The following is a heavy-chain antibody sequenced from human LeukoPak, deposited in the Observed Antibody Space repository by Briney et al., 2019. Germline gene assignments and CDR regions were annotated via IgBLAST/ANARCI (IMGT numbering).Heavy chain of an antibody. Sequence: SETLSLTCSVSGGSMSSHFWTWIRQPPGKGLQWIGYVYYSGNTNYNPSLRSRATMSLDRSKNQFSLKLTSVTAADTAVYYCAREALAASRGAFDLWGQGRMVTVSS. CDR1: GGSMSSHF. CDR3: AREALAASRGAFDL. V-gene: IGHV4-59*11. J-gene: IGHJ3*01. D-gene: IGHD6-6*01. CDR2: VYYSGNT.